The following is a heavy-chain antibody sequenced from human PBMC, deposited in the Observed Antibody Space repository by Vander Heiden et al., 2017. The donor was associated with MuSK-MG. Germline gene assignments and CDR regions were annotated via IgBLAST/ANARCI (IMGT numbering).Heavy chain of an antibody. J-gene: IGHJ4*02. V-gene: IGHV4-30-4*01. D-gene: IGHD3-10*01. CDR1: GGSISSGDYY. Sequence: QVQLQESGPGLVKPSQTLSPTCTLSGGSISSGDYYWRWIRQPPGKGLEWIGYIYYSGSTYYNPTLKSRVTISVDTSKNQFSLKLSSVTAADTAVYYCARAGSGSYRGYYFDYWGQGTLVTVSS. CDR2: IYYSGST. CDR3: ARAGSGSYRGYYFDY.